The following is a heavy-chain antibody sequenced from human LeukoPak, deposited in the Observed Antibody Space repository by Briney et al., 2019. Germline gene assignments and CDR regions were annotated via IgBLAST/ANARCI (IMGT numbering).Heavy chain of an antibody. J-gene: IGHJ4*02. CDR3: ARGREYYYDSSGYYTSPFDY. Sequence: SGPTLVNPTHTLTLTCTFSGFSLSTSGMCVSWIRQPPGKGLEWIGEINHSGSTNYNPSLKSRVTISVDTSKNQFSLKLSSVTAADTAVYYCARGREYYYDSSGYYTSPFDYWGQGTLVTVSS. CDR2: INHSGST. V-gene: IGHV4-39*07. CDR1: GFSLSTSGM. D-gene: IGHD3-22*01.